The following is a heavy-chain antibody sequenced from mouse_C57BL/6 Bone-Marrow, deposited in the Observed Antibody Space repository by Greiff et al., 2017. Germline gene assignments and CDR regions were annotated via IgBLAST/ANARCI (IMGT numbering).Heavy chain of an antibody. CDR2: IYNSGTI. V-gene: IGHV3-5*01. J-gene: IGHJ1*03. D-gene: IGHD1-1*01. Sequence: EVKLMESGPGLVKPSQTVFLTCTVTGISITTGNYRWSWIRQFPGNKLEWIGHIYNSGTITYNPFLTSRTTITRETPKHHFFLEMNTLTAEDTATYYSARITTVVPYWYFDVWGTGTTVTVSS. CDR1: GISITTGNYR. CDR3: ARITTVVPYWYFDV.